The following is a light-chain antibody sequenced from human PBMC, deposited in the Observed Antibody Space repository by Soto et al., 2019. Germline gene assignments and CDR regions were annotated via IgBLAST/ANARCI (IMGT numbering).Light chain of an antibody. CDR3: HQRSNWPLT. Sequence: EVVLTQSPDTLSLSPGGSATLSCRARQSVSTYVAWYQQRPGQALRLLIYEVAKRATGIPARFSGSGSRTDFTLTITSLEPDDFAIYFCHQRSNWPLTFGGGTKLEI. CDR1: QSVSTY. CDR2: EVA. V-gene: IGKV3-11*01. J-gene: IGKJ4*01.